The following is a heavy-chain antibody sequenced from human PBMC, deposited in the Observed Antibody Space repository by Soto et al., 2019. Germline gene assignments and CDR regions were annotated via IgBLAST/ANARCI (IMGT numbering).Heavy chain of an antibody. CDR2: TYYRSKWYN. CDR3: AREPGTTPYYYYYYGMEV. J-gene: IGHJ6*02. Sequence: SQTLSLTCAISGDSVSSNSAAWNWIRQSPSRGLEWLGRTYYRSKWYNDYAVSVKSRITINPDTSKNQFSLQLNSVTPEDTAVYYCAREPGTTPYYYYYYGMEVWGQGTTVTVSS. D-gene: IGHD1-1*01. V-gene: IGHV6-1*01. CDR1: GDSVSSNSAA.